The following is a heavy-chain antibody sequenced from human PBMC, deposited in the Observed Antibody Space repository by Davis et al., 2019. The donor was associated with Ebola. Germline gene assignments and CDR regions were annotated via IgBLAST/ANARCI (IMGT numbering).Heavy chain of an antibody. CDR1: GGSLSPYY. CDR3: ARGVYGAYFDY. D-gene: IGHD3-16*01. Sequence: PSETLSLTCTVSGGSLSPYYWSWIRQSPGKGLEWIGYVEYNGRTEYIPSLNSRITISVDTSKGQVSLKLRSVTAADSAVYSCARGVYGAYFDYWGQGILVTVSS. V-gene: IGHV4-59*01. CDR2: VEYNGRT. J-gene: IGHJ4*02.